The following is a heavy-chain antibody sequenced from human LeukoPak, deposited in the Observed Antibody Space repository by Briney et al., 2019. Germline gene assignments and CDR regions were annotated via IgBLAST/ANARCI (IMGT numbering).Heavy chain of an antibody. J-gene: IGHJ4*02. D-gene: IGHD2-2*01. CDR3: ARVAVGYCSSTSCYGDY. V-gene: IGHV3-33*01. CDR1: GFTFSCYG. CDR2: IWYDGGNK. Sequence: PGRSLRLSCAASGFTFSCYGMHWVRQAPGKGLEWVAFIWYDGGNKYYADSVKGRFTISRDNSKNTLYLQMNSLRAEDTAVYYCARVAVGYCSSTSCYGDYWGQGTLVTVSS.